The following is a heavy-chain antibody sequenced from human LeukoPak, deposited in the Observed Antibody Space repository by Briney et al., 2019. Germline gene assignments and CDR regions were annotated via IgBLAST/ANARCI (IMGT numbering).Heavy chain of an antibody. Sequence: ASVKVSCKASGGTFSSYAISWVRQAPGQGLEWMGGIIPIFGTANYAQKFQGRVTITADESTSTAYMELSSLRSEDTAVYYCARRATTERGYSYGLDYWGQGTLVTVSS. CDR2: IIPIFGTA. V-gene: IGHV1-69*13. J-gene: IGHJ4*02. CDR1: GGTFSSYA. CDR3: ARRATTERGYSYGLDY. D-gene: IGHD5-18*01.